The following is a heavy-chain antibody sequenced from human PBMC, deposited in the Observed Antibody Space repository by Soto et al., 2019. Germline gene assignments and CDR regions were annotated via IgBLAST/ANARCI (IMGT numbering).Heavy chain of an antibody. CDR1: GFTFSSYA. V-gene: IGHV3-30-3*01. Sequence: GESLRLSCAASGFTFSSYAMHWVRQAPGKGLEWVAVISYDGSNKYYADSVKGRFTISRDNSKNTLYLQMNSLRAEDTAVYYCGRTGGNSNYFGMAVWGEGTTVTVSS. CDR3: GRTGGNSNYFGMAV. D-gene: IGHD2-8*02. CDR2: ISYDGSNK. J-gene: IGHJ6*02.